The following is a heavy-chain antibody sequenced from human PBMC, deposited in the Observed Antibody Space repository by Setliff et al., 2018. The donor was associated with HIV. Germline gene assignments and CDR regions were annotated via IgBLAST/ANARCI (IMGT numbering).Heavy chain of an antibody. CDR2: INHSGST. Sequence: SETLSLTCAVHPASSSSYYWTWIRQPPGKGLEWAGEINHSGSTNYNSSLNSRVTISVDTSQTQFSLNLTSVTAADTAVYYCVTVYYNFWSGYRGFFEYWGQGTTVTVSS. CDR1: PASSSSYY. CDR3: VTVYYNFWSGYRGFFEY. D-gene: IGHD3-3*01. V-gene: IGHV4-34*01. J-gene: IGHJ4*02.